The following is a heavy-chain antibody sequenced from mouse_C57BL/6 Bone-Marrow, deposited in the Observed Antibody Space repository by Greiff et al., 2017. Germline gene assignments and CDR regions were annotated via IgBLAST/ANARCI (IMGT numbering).Heavy chain of an antibody. CDR1: GYTFTSYG. CDR2: IYPRSGNT. J-gene: IGHJ3*01. Sequence: VQLVESGAELARPGASVKLSCKASGYTFTSYGISWVKQRPGQGLEWIGEIYPRSGNTYYNEKFKGKATLTADKSSSTAYMELRSLTSEDSAVYVCARRRGIPFAYWGQGTLVTVSA. D-gene: IGHD2-14*01. V-gene: IGHV1-81*01. CDR3: ARRRGIPFAY.